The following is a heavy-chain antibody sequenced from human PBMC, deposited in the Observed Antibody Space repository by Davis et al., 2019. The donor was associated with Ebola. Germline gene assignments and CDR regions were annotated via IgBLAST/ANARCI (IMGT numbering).Heavy chain of an antibody. CDR3: ARPLFTVTTWGIGD. V-gene: IGHV3-11*01. CDR1: GFTFSDYY. Sequence: GESLKISCAASGFTFSDYYMSWIRQAPGKGLEWVSSISSSSSYIYYADSVKGRFTISRDNAKNSLYLQMNSLRAEDTAVYYCARPLFTVTTWGIGDWGQGTLVTVSS. J-gene: IGHJ4*02. CDR2: ISSSSSYI. D-gene: IGHD4-11*01.